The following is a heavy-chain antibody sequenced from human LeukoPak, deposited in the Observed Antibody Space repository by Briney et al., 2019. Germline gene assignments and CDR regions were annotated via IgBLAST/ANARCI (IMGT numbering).Heavy chain of an antibody. CDR3: ARDRLDSSSWSLGLYYYMDA. CDR1: GGSISSYY. V-gene: IGHV4-59*12. J-gene: IGHJ6*03. Sequence: PSETLSLTCTVSGGSISSYYWSWIRQPPGKGLEWIGYIYYSGSTNYNPSLKSRVTISVDTSKNQFSLKLSSVTAADTAVYYCARDRLDSSSWSLGLYYYMDAWGKGTTVTVSS. CDR2: IYYSGST. D-gene: IGHD6-13*01.